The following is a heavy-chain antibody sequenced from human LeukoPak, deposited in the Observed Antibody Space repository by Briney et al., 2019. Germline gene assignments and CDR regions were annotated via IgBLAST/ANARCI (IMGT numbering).Heavy chain of an antibody. CDR3: ASGRSYDYMDV. D-gene: IGHD1-26*01. J-gene: IGHJ6*03. CDR2: IYYSGST. CDR1: GGSISSYY. V-gene: IGHV4-59*01. Sequence: PSETLSLTCTVSGGSISSYYWSWIRQPPGMGLEWIGYIYYSGSTNYNPSLKSRVTISVDTSKNQFSLRLSSVTAADTAVYYCASGRSYDYMDVWGKGTTVTVSS.